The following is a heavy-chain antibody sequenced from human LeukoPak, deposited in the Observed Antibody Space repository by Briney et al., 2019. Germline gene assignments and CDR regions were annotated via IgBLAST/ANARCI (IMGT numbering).Heavy chain of an antibody. J-gene: IGHJ4*02. V-gene: IGHV4-39*01. CDR2: IYYSGST. D-gene: IGHD2/OR15-2a*01. CDR1: GGSISSSSYY. CDR3: ARGHPGRI. Sequence: SETLSLTCTVSGGSISSSSYYWGWIRQPPGKGLEWIGSIYYSGSTYYNPSLKSRVTISVDTSKNQFSLKLSSVTAADTAVYYCARGHPGRIWGQGTLVTVSS.